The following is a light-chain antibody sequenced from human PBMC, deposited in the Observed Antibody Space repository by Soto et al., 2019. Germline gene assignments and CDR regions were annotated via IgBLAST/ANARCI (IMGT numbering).Light chain of an antibody. V-gene: IGLV2-14*01. CDR1: SSDVGGYNY. J-gene: IGLJ2*01. Sequence: QSALTQPASVSGSPGQSITISCTGTSSDVGGYNYVSWYQQHPGKAPKLMIYDVSNRPSGVSNRFSGSKSGNTASLTISGLQAEDEADYYCSSHTSSSTPLFGGGTKLTLL. CDR3: SSHTSSSTPL. CDR2: DVS.